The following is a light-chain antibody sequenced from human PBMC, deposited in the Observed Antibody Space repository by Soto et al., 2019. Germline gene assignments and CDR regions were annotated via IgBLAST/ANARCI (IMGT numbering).Light chain of an antibody. CDR3: MQGTHVPFI. J-gene: IGKJ5*01. V-gene: IGKV2D-30*01. CDR1: QSLVYSDGRTY. CDR2: KVS. Sequence: DVVVTQSPLSLSVTLGQPASISCRCSQSLVYSDGRTYLTWFHQRPGQSLRRLIYKVSNLDSGVPDRFSGSESGTDFTLKISRVEAEDVGLYYCMQGTHVPFIFRQGTRLEIK.